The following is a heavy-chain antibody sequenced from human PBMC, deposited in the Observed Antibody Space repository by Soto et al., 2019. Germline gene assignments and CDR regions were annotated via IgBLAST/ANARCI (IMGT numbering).Heavy chain of an antibody. CDR1: GFTFSSYA. D-gene: IGHD3-10*01. V-gene: IGHV3-23*01. Sequence: EVQLLESGGGLVQPGGSLRLSCAASGFTFSSYAMSWVRQAPGKGLEWVSAISGSGGSTYYADSVKGRFTISRDNSKNTLYLQMISLRAEDTAVYYCANDPKGGIPLWIDYWGQATLVTVSS. CDR2: ISGSGGST. CDR3: ANDPKGGIPLWIDY. J-gene: IGHJ4*02.